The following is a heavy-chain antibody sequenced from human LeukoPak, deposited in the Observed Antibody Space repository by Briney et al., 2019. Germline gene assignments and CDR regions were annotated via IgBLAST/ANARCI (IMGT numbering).Heavy chain of an antibody. V-gene: IGHV4-39*07. J-gene: IGHJ4*02. CDR1: GGSISSSSYY. D-gene: IGHD4-23*01. CDR2: IYYSGST. CDR3: ARCDRYGGNTEFLFDY. Sequence: SSETLSLTCTVSGGSISSSSYYWGWIRQPPGKGLEWIGSIYYSGSTYYNPSLKSRVTISVDTSKNQFSLKLSSVTAADTAVYYCARCDRYGGNTEFLFDYWGQGTLVTVSS.